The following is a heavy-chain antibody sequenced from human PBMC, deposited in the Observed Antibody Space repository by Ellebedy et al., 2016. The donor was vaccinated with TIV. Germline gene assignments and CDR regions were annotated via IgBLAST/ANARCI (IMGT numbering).Heavy chain of an antibody. J-gene: IGHJ4*02. D-gene: IGHD3-22*01. CDR3: AKGSSSGFTYDRVGFEY. V-gene: IGHV3-23*01. CDR2: ISSDGSNT. Sequence: GGSLRLSCAASRFTFSSFAMHWVRQAPGKGLEWLSVISSDGSNTYHADSVKGRFTITRDNSKNTLYLQMNRLRTEDTAVYFCAKGSSSGFTYDRVGFEYWGQGALVTVSS. CDR1: RFTFSSFA.